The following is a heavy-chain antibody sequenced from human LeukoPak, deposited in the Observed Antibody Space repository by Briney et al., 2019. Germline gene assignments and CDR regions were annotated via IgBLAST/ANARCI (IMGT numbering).Heavy chain of an antibody. CDR2: IYYSGST. CDR3: ARDISPQPYHYDSSGRTDAFDI. V-gene: IGHV4-39*07. J-gene: IGHJ3*02. Sequence: PSETLSLTCTVSGGSISSSSYYWGWIRQPPGKGLEWIGSIYYSGSTYYNPSLKSRVTISVDTSKNQFSLKLSSVTAADTAVYYCARDISPQPYHYDSSGRTDAFDIWGQGTMVTVSS. CDR1: GGSISSSSYY. D-gene: IGHD3-22*01.